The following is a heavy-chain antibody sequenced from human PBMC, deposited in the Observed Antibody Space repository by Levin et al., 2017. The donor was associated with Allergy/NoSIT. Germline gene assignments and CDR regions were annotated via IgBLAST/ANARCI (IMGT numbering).Heavy chain of an antibody. V-gene: IGHV3-48*03. CDR1: GFSFSSYE. J-gene: IGHJ6*02. Sequence: GGSLRLSCAASGFSFSSYEMNWVRQAPGKGLEWVSYISSSGSTIYYADLVKGRFTISRDNAKNSLYLQMNSLRAEDTAVYYCARESAPRGDIAAVHDGMDVWGQGTTVTVSS. CDR3: ARESAPRGDIAAVHDGMDV. CDR2: ISSSGSTI. D-gene: IGHD6-13*01.